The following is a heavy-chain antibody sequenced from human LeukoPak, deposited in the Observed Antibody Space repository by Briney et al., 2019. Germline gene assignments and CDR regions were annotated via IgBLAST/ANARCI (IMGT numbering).Heavy chain of an antibody. J-gene: IGHJ4*02. Sequence: NSSETLSLTRTVSGGSISSSSYYWGWIRQPPGKGLEWIGSIYYSGSTYYNPSLKSRVTISVDTSKNQFSLKLSSVTAADTAVYYCARDRSLPAAGIDYWGQGTLVTVSS. V-gene: IGHV4-39*07. CDR1: GGSISSSSYY. D-gene: IGHD6-13*01. CDR2: IYYSGST. CDR3: ARDRSLPAAGIDY.